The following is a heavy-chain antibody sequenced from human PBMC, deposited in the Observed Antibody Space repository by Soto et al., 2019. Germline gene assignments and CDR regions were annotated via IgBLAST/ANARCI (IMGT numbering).Heavy chain of an antibody. D-gene: IGHD3-10*01. CDR2: IYYSGST. Sequence: PSETLSLTCTVSGGSISSYYWSWIRQPPGKGLEWIGYIYYSGSTNYNPSLKSRVTISVDTSKNQFSLKLSSVTAADTAVYYCARLQGSGSYNIDYWGQGTLVTVSS. J-gene: IGHJ4*02. CDR3: ARLQGSGSYNIDY. CDR1: GGSISSYY. V-gene: IGHV4-59*01.